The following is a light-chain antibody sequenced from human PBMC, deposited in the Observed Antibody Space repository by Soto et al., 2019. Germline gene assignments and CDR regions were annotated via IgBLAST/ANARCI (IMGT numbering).Light chain of an antibody. J-gene: IGKJ5*01. Sequence: DIPMTQSPSSVSASVGDRVTITCRASQSISSWLAWYQQKPGTVPKLLIYAASSLQSGVPSRFSGSGAGTEFTLTITSLQPEDFGTYYCQQGDSFPITFGQGTRLEFK. CDR2: AAS. V-gene: IGKV1-12*01. CDR1: QSISSW. CDR3: QQGDSFPIT.